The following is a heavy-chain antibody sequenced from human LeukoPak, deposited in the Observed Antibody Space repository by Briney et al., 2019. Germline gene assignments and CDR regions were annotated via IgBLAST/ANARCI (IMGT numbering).Heavy chain of an antibody. D-gene: IGHD1-26*01. J-gene: IGHJ3*02. CDR3: ARGGSYADAFDI. CDR1: GYTFASYD. Sequence: ASVKVSCKASGYTFASYDINWVRQATGQGLEWMGWMNPNSGNTGYAQKFQGRVTMTRNTSISTAYMELSSLRSEDTAVYYCARGGSYADAFDIWGQGTMVTVSS. CDR2: MNPNSGNT. V-gene: IGHV1-8*01.